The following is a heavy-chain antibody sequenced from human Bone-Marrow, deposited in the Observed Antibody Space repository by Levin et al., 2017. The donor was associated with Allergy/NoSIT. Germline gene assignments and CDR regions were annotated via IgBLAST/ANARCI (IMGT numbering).Heavy chain of an antibody. V-gene: IGHV3-7*01. CDR2: INHDGTEE. D-gene: IGHD2-8*01. CDR1: GFTFRNFW. CDR3: ARDRGKYCPNGLCYSGSWFDP. Sequence: QHGESLKISCAVSGFTFRNFWMSWVRQAPGKGLQWVANINHDGTEEFYLDSVKGRFSISRDNARNSVSLQMNSLGAEDTAVYYCARDRGKYCPNGLCYSGSWFDPWGQGTLVTVSS. J-gene: IGHJ5*02.